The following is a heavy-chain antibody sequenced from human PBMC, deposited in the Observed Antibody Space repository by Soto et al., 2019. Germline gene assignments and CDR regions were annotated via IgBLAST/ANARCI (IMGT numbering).Heavy chain of an antibody. V-gene: IGHV3-48*01. CDR3: ARGSRPFDF. CDR1: GFTFSSYS. D-gene: IGHD6-13*01. CDR2: ISSSSSTI. J-gene: IGHJ4*02. Sequence: GGSLRLSCAASGFTFSSYSMNWVRQAPGKGLAWVSYISSSSSTIYYADSVKGRFTITRDNAKNSLYLQMNSLRAEDTAVYYRARGSRPFDFWGQGTLVTVSS.